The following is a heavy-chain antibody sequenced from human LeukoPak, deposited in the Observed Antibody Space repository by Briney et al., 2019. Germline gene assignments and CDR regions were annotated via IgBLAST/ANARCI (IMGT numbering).Heavy chain of an antibody. D-gene: IGHD3-10*01. V-gene: IGHV1-8*01. CDR2: MNPNSGNT. CDR3: ATSSSRSGSSHDAFDI. CDR1: GYTFTSYD. J-gene: IGHJ3*02. Sequence: PGASVKVSCKASGYTFTSYDINWVRQATGQGLEWMGWMNPNSGNTGYAQKFQGRVTMTRNTSISTAYMELSSLRSEDTAVYYCATSSSRSGSSHDAFDIWGQGTMVTVSS.